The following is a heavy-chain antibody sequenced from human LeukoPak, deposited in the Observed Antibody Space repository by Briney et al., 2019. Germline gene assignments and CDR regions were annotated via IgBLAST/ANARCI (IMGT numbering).Heavy chain of an antibody. CDR3: APICSSGNCFQTRFDY. D-gene: IGHD2-15*01. CDR2: ISSSGGSI. V-gene: IGHV3-21*01. Sequence: GGSLRLSCVVSGFSLGSYWMNWVRQAPGKGLEWVSSISSSGGSIYYADSVKGRFTVSRDNAKNSLYLQMNSLGAEDTAMYYCAPICSSGNCFQTRFDYWGQGTLVTVSS. CDR1: GFSLGSYW. J-gene: IGHJ4*02.